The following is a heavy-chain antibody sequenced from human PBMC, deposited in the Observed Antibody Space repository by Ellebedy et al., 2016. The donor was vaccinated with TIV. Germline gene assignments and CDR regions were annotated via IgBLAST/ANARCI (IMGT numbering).Heavy chain of an antibody. D-gene: IGHD1-26*01. CDR1: GFTFSNNA. CDR2: ITNSGTST. J-gene: IGHJ3*02. V-gene: IGHV3-23*01. Sequence: PGGSLRLSCAASGFTFSNNAMSWVRQAPGKGLEWISAITNSGTSTYYADSVKGRFTISRDNSKNTLYLQMDSLRAEDTAIYHCASDTWGLGPAFDIWGQGTMVTVSS. CDR3: ASDTWGLGPAFDI.